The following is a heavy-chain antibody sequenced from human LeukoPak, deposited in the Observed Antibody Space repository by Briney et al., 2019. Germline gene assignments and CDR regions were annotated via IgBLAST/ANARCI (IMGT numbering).Heavy chain of an antibody. D-gene: IGHD6-13*01. CDR2: ISYDGSNK. J-gene: IGHJ4*02. V-gene: IGHV3-30*18. CDR1: GFTFSSYG. Sequence: PGRSLRLSCAASGFTFSSYGMHWVRQAPGKGLEWVAVISYDGSNKYYADSVKGRFTISRDNSKNTLYLQMNSLRGEDTAVYYCAKDRYSSSWYVGYWGQGSLVTVSS. CDR3: AKDRYSSSWYVGY.